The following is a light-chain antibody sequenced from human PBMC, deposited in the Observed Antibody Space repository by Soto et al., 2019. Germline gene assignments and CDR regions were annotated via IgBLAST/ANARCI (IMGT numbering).Light chain of an antibody. Sequence: QSALTQPPSASGSPGQSVTISCTGSSSDVGGYNYVSWYQQHPGKAPKLIIYEVSTRPSGVPDRFSASKSGNTASLTVSGLKAEDEADYYCSSYAGSNSYVFGNGTKVTVL. CDR2: EVS. CDR3: SSYAGSNSYV. V-gene: IGLV2-8*01. J-gene: IGLJ6*01. CDR1: SSDVGGYNY.